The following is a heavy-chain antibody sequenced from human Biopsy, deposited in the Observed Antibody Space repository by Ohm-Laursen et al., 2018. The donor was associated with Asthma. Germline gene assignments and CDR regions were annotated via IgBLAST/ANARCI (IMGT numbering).Heavy chain of an antibody. CDR1: GYSLTDLS. V-gene: IGHV1-69*13. D-gene: IGHD6-19*01. CDR3: ARCQVGYSSGWSLLLKKIYYSGMDV. J-gene: IGHJ6*02. CDR2: IMTVFGTT. Sequence: SVKVSCKISGYSLTDLSMHWVRQAPGQGLERLGGIMTVFGTTNYAQKFQGRVTITADESTSTAYMEVTSLRSEDTAIYYCARCQVGYSSGWSLLLKKIYYSGMDVWGQGTAVTVSS.